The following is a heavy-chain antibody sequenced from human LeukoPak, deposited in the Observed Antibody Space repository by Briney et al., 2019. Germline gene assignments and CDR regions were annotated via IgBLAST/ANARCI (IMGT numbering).Heavy chain of an antibody. CDR2: IRSNVHGGTT. J-gene: IGHJ4*02. CDR3: TRLRSGYIDF. D-gene: IGHD4-17*01. CDR1: GFIFGDYA. V-gene: IGHV3-49*05. Sequence: NPGGSLRLSCTASGFIFGDYAMSWFRQAPGKGLEWLGLIRSNVHGGTTEYAASVKGRFTISRDDSKRIAYLQMNSLKTEDTALYYCTRLRSGYIDFWGQGTLVTVSS.